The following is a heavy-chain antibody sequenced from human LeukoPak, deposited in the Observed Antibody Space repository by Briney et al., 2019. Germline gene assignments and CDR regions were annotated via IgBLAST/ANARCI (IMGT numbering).Heavy chain of an antibody. Sequence: GGSLGLSCAASGFTFSTYWMHWVRQAPGKGLVWVSRLKTDGSNTFYADSVKGRFTISRDNAKNTLYLQMNSLRAEDTAVYYCARESYCSGGSCYSGRAFDIWGQGTMVTVSS. CDR1: GFTFSTYW. CDR2: LKTDGSNT. CDR3: ARESYCSGGSCYSGRAFDI. J-gene: IGHJ3*02. V-gene: IGHV3-74*01. D-gene: IGHD2-15*01.